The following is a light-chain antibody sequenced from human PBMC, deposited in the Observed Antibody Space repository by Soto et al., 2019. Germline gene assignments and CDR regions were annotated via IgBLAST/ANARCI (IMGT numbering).Light chain of an antibody. CDR1: HSVSSN. J-gene: IGKJ2*01. V-gene: IGKV3-15*01. CDR2: AAS. CDR3: QQYNKWPPYT. Sequence: EIVMTQSPATLSVSPGERATLSCRASHSVSSNLAYYQQKPGQAPRLLIYAASTRATGIPARFSGSGSGTEFTLTISSLQSEDFAVYYCQQYNKWPPYTFGQGTKLEIK.